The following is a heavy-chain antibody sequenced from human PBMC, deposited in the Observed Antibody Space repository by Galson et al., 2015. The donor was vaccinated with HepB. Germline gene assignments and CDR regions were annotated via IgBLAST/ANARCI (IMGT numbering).Heavy chain of an antibody. V-gene: IGHV3-7*03. CDR1: GFTFSIYW. D-gene: IGHD3-22*01. CDR3: ARIPCSGYYYCWFDP. J-gene: IGHJ5*02. CDR2: IKQDGSEK. Sequence: RLSCAASGFTFSIYWMSWVRQAPGKGLEWVANIKQDGSEKYYVDSVKGRFTISRDNAKNSLYLQMNSLRAEDTAVYYCARIPCSGYYYCWFDPWGQGTLVTVSS.